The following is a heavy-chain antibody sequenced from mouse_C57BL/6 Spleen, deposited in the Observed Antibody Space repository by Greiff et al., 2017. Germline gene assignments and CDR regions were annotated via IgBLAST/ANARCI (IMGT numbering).Heavy chain of an antibody. CDR3: AREGITTVANPY. CDR2: IHPNSGST. CDR1: GYTFTSYW. Sequence: QVQLQQPGAELVKPGASVKLSCKASGYTFTSYWMHWVKQRPGQGLEWIGMIHPNSGSTNYNEKFKSKATLTVDKSSSTAYMQLSSLTSEDSAVYYCAREGITTVANPYWGQGTLVTVSA. D-gene: IGHD1-1*01. V-gene: IGHV1-64*01. J-gene: IGHJ3*01.